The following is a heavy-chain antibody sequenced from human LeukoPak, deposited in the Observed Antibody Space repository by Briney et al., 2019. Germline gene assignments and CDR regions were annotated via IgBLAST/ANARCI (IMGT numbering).Heavy chain of an antibody. CDR2: IYSGGST. D-gene: IGHD1-26*01. Sequence: PGGSLRLSCAASGFTVSSNYMSWVRQAPGKGLEWVSVIYSGGSTYYADSVKGRFTISRDNSENTLSLQMNSLRVEDTAVYYCAAKGNGYSGSYVFAHWGQGTLVTVSS. CDR1: GFTVSSNY. CDR3: AAKGNGYSGSYVFAH. V-gene: IGHV3-66*01. J-gene: IGHJ4*02.